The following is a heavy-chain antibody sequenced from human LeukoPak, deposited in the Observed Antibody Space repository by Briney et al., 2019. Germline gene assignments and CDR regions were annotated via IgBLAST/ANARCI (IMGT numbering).Heavy chain of an antibody. D-gene: IGHD3-9*01. J-gene: IGHJ3*02. CDR3: AREGYDILTGDAFDI. Sequence: GGSLRLSCAASGFTFSSYSMNWVRQPPGKGLEWVSSISSSSSYIYYADSVKGRFTISRDNAKNSLYLQMNSLRAEDTAVYYCAREGYDILTGDAFDIWGQGTMVTVSS. CDR2: ISSSSSYI. CDR1: GFTFSSYS. V-gene: IGHV3-21*01.